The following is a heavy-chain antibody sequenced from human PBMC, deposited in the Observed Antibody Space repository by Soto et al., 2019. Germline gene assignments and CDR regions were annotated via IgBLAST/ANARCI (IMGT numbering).Heavy chain of an antibody. CDR3: AKALGPYYYGSGSHFDY. V-gene: IGHV3-9*01. Sequence: QLGGSLRLSCAASGFTFDHYAMHWVRQAPGKGLEWVSGISWNSGSIGYADSVKGRFTISRDNAKNSLYLQMNSLRAEDTALYYCAKALGPYYYGSGSHFDYWGQGTLVTVSS. J-gene: IGHJ4*02. CDR2: ISWNSGSI. CDR1: GFTFDHYA. D-gene: IGHD3-10*01.